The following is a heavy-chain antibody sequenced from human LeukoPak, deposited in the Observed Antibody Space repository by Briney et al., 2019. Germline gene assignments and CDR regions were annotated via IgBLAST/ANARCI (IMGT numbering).Heavy chain of an antibody. Sequence: PGGSLSLSCATSGFTLSDYYMSWMRRASGKGREGVSYMSSIDSTISYADSVKGRFTISRDNAKNSLHLQMNSLRAEHTAVYYCARDTGLAGPCDYWGQGTLVTVSS. CDR2: MSSIDSTI. CDR3: ARDTGLAGPCDY. CDR1: GFTLSDYY. J-gene: IGHJ4*02. V-gene: IGHV3-11*01.